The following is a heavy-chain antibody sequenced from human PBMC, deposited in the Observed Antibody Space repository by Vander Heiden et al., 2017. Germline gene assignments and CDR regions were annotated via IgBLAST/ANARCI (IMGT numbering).Heavy chain of an antibody. CDR2: ISSGGDYI. V-gene: IGHV3-21*01. Sequence: ELQLVESGGGLVKPGGSLRLACAASGFSFSSFSLGWVRQAPGKGLEWVSSISSGGDYIYYADSLRGRFTISRDNAKNSLYLQMSSLRAEDTAVYYCARSDTPMSTFDSWGQGTLVTVSS. CDR1: GFSFSSFS. D-gene: IGHD5-18*01. CDR3: ARSDTPMSTFDS. J-gene: IGHJ4*02.